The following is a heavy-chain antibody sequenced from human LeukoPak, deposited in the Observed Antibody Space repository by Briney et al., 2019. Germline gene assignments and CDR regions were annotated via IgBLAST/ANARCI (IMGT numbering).Heavy chain of an antibody. CDR3: AGYSSSWPFDY. V-gene: IGHV4-61*01. D-gene: IGHD6-13*01. CDR2: IYYSGST. J-gene: IGHJ4*02. CDR1: GGSISSSSYY. Sequence: ASETLSLTCTVSGGSISSSSYYWSWIRQPPGKGLEWIGYIYYSGSTNYNPTLKSRVTISVDTSKNQFSLKLSSVTAADTAVYYCAGYSSSWPFDYWGQGTLVTVSS.